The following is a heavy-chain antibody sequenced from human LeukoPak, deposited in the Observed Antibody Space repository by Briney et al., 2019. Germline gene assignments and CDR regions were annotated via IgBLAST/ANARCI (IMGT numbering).Heavy chain of an antibody. Sequence: ASVKVSCKGSGGTFSSYAISWVRQAPGQGLEWMGGIIPIFGTANYAQKFQGRVTITTDESTSTAYMELSSLRSEDTAVYYCARDRVGYCSSTSCYSWFDPWGQGTLVTVSS. CDR2: IIPIFGTA. V-gene: IGHV1-69*05. D-gene: IGHD2-2*02. CDR1: GGTFSSYA. CDR3: ARDRVGYCSSTSCYSWFDP. J-gene: IGHJ5*02.